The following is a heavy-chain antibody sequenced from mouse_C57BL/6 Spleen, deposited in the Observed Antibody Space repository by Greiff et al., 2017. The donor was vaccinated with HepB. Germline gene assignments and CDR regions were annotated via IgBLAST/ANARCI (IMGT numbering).Heavy chain of an antibody. CDR2: ILPGSGST. CDR3: ARNMASRAMDY. D-gene: IGHD6-1*01. V-gene: IGHV1-9*01. CDR1: GYTFTGYW. Sequence: VQLQQSGAELMKPGASVKLSCKATGYTFTGYWIEWVKQRPGHGLEWIGEILPGSGSTNYNEKFKGKATFTADTSSNTAYMQISSLTTEDSAIYYCARNMASRAMDYWGQGTSVTVSS. J-gene: IGHJ4*01.